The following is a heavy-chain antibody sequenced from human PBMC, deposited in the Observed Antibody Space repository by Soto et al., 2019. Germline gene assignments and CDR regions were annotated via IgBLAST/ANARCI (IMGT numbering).Heavy chain of an antibody. Sequence: QVQLQEAGPGMVRPSDTLSLTCAVSGGSIKDNYWNWIRQSPGTGLEWIGYIYHSGNTNYNPSLKGRVTLSLDTSNNQVSLKLNSVAAADTAVNYCARGGVYGDYDWYFDLWGHGTLVTVSS. D-gene: IGHD4-17*01. J-gene: IGHJ2*01. CDR1: GGSIKDNY. V-gene: IGHV4-59*07. CDR3: ARGGVYGDYDWYFDL. CDR2: IYHSGNT.